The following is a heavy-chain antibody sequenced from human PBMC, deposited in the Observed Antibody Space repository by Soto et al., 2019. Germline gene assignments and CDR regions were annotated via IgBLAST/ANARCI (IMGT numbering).Heavy chain of an antibody. V-gene: IGHV1-69*12. J-gene: IGHJ4*02. Sequence: QVQLVQSGAEVKKPGSSVKVSCKASGGTFSSYAISWVRQAPGQGLEWMGGIIPIFGTANYAQKFQGRVTITEDESTSTAYMELSSLRSEDTAVYYCAGTTADYYDSSGYPFDYWGQGTLVTVSS. D-gene: IGHD3-22*01. CDR3: AGTTADYYDSSGYPFDY. CDR1: GGTFSSYA. CDR2: IIPIFGTA.